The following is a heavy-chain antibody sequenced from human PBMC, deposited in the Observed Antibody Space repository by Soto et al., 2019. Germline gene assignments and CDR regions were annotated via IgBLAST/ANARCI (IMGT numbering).Heavy chain of an antibody. J-gene: IGHJ5*02. CDR1: GGSFSGYY. V-gene: IGHV4-34*01. D-gene: IGHD3-10*01. Sequence: PSETLSLTXAVYGGSFSGYYWSWIRQPPGKGLEWIGEINHSGSTNYNPSLKSRVTISVDTSKNQFSLKLSSVTAADTAVYYCASSVRYYGSGSYYTGNWFDPWGQGTLVTAPQ. CDR3: ASSVRYYGSGSYYTGNWFDP. CDR2: INHSGST.